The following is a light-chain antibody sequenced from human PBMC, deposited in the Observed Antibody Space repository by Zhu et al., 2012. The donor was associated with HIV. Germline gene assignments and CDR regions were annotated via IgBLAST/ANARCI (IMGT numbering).Light chain of an antibody. V-gene: IGKV1-5*03. CDR3: QHYNTYPWT. Sequence: DIQMTQSPSTLSASVGDRVTITCRASQSINTRLVWYQQKPGTAPKVLIYTASTLESGVPSRFSGSGSGTEFTLTISSLQPDDFATYYCQHYNTYPWTFGQG. J-gene: IGKJ2*02. CDR1: QSINTR. CDR2: TAS.